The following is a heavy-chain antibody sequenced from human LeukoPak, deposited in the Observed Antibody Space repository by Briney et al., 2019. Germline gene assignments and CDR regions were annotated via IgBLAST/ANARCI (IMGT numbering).Heavy chain of an antibody. Sequence: SETLSLTCTVSGGSISSSSYYWGWIRQPPGKGLEWIGSIYYSGSTNYNPSLKSRVTISVDTSKNQFSLKLSSVTAADTAVYYCARTLGYCSGGSCYFGYYYYYMDVWGKGTTVTISS. V-gene: IGHV4-39*07. CDR3: ARTLGYCSGGSCYFGYYYYYMDV. D-gene: IGHD2-15*01. J-gene: IGHJ6*03. CDR1: GGSISSSSYY. CDR2: IYYSGST.